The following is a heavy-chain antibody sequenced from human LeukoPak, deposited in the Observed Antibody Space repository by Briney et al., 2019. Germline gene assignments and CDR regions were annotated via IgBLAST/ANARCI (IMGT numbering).Heavy chain of an antibody. D-gene: IGHD6-13*01. Sequence: PGGSLRLSCAVSGFTFSSYWMHWVRQAPGKGLVWVSRIDRDGSRINYADSVKGRFTVSRDNAKNTLYLQVNNLRAEDTAVYYCARGPSSNWSGLDFWGQGTLLTVSS. CDR3: ARGPSSNWSGLDF. V-gene: IGHV3-74*01. J-gene: IGHJ4*02. CDR1: GFTFSSYW. CDR2: IDRDGSRI.